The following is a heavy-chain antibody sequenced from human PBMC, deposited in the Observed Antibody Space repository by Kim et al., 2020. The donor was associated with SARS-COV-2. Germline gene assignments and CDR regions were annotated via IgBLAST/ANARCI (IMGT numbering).Heavy chain of an antibody. D-gene: IGHD2-2*01. J-gene: IGHJ4*02. CDR2: IYYSGST. Sequence: SETLSLTCTVSGGSISSSGYYWGWIRQPPGKGLEWIGSIYYSGSTYYNPSLKSRVTISVDTSKNQFSLKLSSVTAADTAVYYCARHRASGVVVPAAIRAPFDYWGQGTLVTVSS. V-gene: IGHV4-39*01. CDR3: ARHRASGVVVPAAIRAPFDY. CDR1: GGSISSSGYY.